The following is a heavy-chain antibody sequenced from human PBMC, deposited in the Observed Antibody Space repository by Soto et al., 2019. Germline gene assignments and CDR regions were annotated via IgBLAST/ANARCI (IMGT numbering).Heavy chain of an antibody. CDR1: GFTFSSYG. Sequence: GGSLRLSCAASGFTFSSYGMHWVRRAPGKGLEWVAVIPYDGSNKYYADSVKGRFTISRDNSKNTLYLQMSSLRAEDTAVYYCANDLGYDFWSGYYTRDYYYYGMGVWGQGTTVTVSS. D-gene: IGHD3-3*01. CDR3: ANDLGYDFWSGYYTRDYYYYGMGV. V-gene: IGHV3-30*18. CDR2: IPYDGSNK. J-gene: IGHJ6*02.